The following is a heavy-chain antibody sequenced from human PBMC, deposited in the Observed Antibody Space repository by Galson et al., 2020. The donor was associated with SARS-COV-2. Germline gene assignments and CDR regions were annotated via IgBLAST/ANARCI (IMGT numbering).Heavy chain of an antibody. CDR3: ARDGQTSSGWAFDY. Sequence: GESLKISCAASGFTFSSHAMHWVRQAPGKGLEWVAQIFFDGSDKYYGDSVKGRFTISRDSSKNTVYLQMNNLRADYTAVYYCARDGQTSSGWAFDYWGQGTLVTVSS. CDR2: IFFDGSDK. V-gene: IGHV3-33*01. J-gene: IGHJ4*02. D-gene: IGHD6-19*01. CDR1: GFTFSSHA.